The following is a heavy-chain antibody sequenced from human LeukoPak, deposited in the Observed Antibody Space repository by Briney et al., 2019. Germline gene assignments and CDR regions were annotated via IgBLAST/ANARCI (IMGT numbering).Heavy chain of an antibody. Sequence: GGSLRLSCAASGFTFSTYGMSWVRQAPGKGLEWVSSISGSDGTTYYADSVKGRFTISRDNSKNSLYLQMNSLRAEDTAVYYCVVLSITIVDYWGQGTLVTVSS. D-gene: IGHD3-10*01. V-gene: IGHV3-23*01. CDR2: ISGSDGTT. CDR1: GFTFSTYG. J-gene: IGHJ4*02. CDR3: VVLSITIVDY.